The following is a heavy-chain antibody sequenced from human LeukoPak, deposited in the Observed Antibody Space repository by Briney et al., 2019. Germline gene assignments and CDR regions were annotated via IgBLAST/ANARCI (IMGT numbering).Heavy chain of an antibody. CDR1: GGSVSSGSYY. CDR3: ARVPYYDSSGYDN. Sequence: SETLSLTCTVSGGSVSSGSYYWSWIRQPPGKGLEWIGYIYYSGSTNYNPFLKSRVTMTRDTSTSTVYMELSSLTSEDTAVYYCARVPYYDSSGYDNWGQGTLVTVSS. D-gene: IGHD3-22*01. CDR2: IYYSGST. J-gene: IGHJ4*02. V-gene: IGHV4-61*01.